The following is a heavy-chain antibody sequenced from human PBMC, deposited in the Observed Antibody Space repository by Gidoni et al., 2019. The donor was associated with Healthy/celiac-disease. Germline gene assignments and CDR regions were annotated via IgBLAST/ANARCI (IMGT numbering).Heavy chain of an antibody. Sequence: QVQLVQSGAEVKKPGASVKVSCKASGYTFTGYYMHWVRQAPGQGLEWMGWINPNSGGTNYAQKFQGRVTMTRDTSISTAYMELSRLRSDDTAVYYCARARGGRHSYGIYYYYGMDVWGQGTTVTVSS. CDR1: GYTFTGYY. CDR3: ARARGGRHSYGIYYYYGMDV. J-gene: IGHJ6*02. CDR2: INPNSGGT. V-gene: IGHV1-2*02. D-gene: IGHD5-18*01.